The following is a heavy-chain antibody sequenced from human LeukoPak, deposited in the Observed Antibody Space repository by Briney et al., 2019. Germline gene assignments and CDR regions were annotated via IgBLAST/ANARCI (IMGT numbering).Heavy chain of an antibody. D-gene: IGHD4-17*01. J-gene: IGHJ2*01. CDR2: IYYSGST. Sequence: PSETLSLTCTVSGGSVSSGSYYWSWIRQPPGKGLEWIGYIYYSGSTNYNPSLKSRVTISVDTSKNQFSLKLSSVTAADTAVYYCASRDTTSYWYFDLWGRGTLVTVSS. V-gene: IGHV4-61*01. CDR3: ASRDTTSYWYFDL. CDR1: GGSVSSGSYY.